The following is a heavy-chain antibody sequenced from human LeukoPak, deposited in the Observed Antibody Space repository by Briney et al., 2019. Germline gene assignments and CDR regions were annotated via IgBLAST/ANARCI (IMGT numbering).Heavy chain of an antibody. Sequence: SETLPLTCTVSGGSISSYYWSWIRQPPGKGLEWIGYIYYSGSTNYNPSLKSRVTISVDTSKNQFSLKLSSVTAADTAVYYCARAAAGPYGMDVWGQGTTVTVSS. V-gene: IGHV4-59*01. J-gene: IGHJ6*02. D-gene: IGHD6-13*01. CDR3: ARAAAGPYGMDV. CDR1: GGSISSYY. CDR2: IYYSGST.